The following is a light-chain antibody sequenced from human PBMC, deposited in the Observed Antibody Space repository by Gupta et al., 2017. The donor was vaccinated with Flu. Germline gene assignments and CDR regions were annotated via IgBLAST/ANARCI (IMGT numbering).Light chain of an antibody. V-gene: IGKV4-1*01. J-gene: IGKJ2*01. CDR1: QSVLYSATNKNY. CDR3: QQYYGTPYT. CDR2: WAS. Sequence: SLGERATINCKSSQSVLYSATNKNYLAWYQQKPGQPPKLLIYWASTRESGVTDRFSGSGSGTDFTLTISSLQAEDVAVYYCQQYYGTPYTFGQGTKLEIK.